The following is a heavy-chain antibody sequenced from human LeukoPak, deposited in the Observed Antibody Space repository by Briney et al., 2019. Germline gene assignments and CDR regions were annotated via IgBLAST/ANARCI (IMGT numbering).Heavy chain of an antibody. CDR1: GFTFSTYA. D-gene: IGHD1-7*01. V-gene: IGHV3-23*01. CDR2: ISGTGGYT. J-gene: IGHJ4*02. CDR3: ANPGLNNWNYLR. Sequence: PGGSLRLSCAASGFTFSTYAMSWVRQAPGKGLEWVSGISGTGGYTYYADSVKGRFTISRDNSKNTLYLQMNSLRAEDTAVYYCANPGLNNWNYLRWGQGTLVTVSS.